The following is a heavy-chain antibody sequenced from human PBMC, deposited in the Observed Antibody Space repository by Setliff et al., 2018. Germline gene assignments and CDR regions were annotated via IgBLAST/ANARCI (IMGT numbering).Heavy chain of an antibody. CDR1: GYTFTSYY. D-gene: IGHD6-19*01. Sequence: ASVKVSCKAPGYTFTSYYMHWVRQAPGQGLEWMGIINPSGGSTSYAQKFQGRVTMTRDTSTSTVYMEMSSLRSEDTAVYYCARDGVSSGWYPDAFDIWGQGTMVTVSS. CDR3: ARDGVSSGWYPDAFDI. CDR2: INPSGGST. J-gene: IGHJ3*02. V-gene: IGHV1-46*01.